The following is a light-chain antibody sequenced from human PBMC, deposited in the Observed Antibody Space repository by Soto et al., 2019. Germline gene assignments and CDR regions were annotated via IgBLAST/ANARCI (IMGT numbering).Light chain of an antibody. Sequence: IFLTQPPGTLSASPEEVATLLFRASQSVSSDSVAWYQQKPGQAPRLLIFGASRRATDIPDRFSGGGSGTDFTLTISRLEPEDFAVYYCQQYGSSPRTFGQGTKVDIK. CDR3: QQYGSSPRT. J-gene: IGKJ1*01. CDR1: QSVSSDS. CDR2: GAS. V-gene: IGKV3-20*01.